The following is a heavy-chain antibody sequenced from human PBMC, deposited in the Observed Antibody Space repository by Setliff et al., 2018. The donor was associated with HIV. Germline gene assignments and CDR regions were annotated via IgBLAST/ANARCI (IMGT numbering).Heavy chain of an antibody. CDR3: ARHISDFWSNYQTPFDY. D-gene: IGHD3-3*01. CDR2: FYYNGAT. V-gene: IGHV4-39*01. CDR1: RHSIPNTYYY. J-gene: IGHJ4*02. Sequence: SETLSLTCTVFRHSIPNTYYYWGWIRQSPGKGLEWIGSFYYNGATHRNPSLKSRVSISVESAENQFSLNLSSVTVADTAVYYCARHISDFWSNYQTPFDYWGQGTLVTVSS.